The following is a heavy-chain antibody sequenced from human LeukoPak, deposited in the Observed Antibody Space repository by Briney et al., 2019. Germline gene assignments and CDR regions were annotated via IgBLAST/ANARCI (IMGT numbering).Heavy chain of an antibody. Sequence: GASVKVSCKTSGYTFTNFGISWVRQAPGQGPEWVGWISGHNGNTKYAKNLQDRVKMTIDTSTTTAYMELRSLTSDDTGVYYCARAGVNIGGIIVNSLDSWGQGTLITVSS. CDR1: GYTFTNFG. CDR3: ARAGVNIGGIIVNSLDS. CDR2: ISGHNGNT. D-gene: IGHD3-16*02. V-gene: IGHV1-18*01. J-gene: IGHJ4*02.